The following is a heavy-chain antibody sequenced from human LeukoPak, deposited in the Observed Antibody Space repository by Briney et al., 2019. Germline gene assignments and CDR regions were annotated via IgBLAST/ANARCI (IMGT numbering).Heavy chain of an antibody. D-gene: IGHD4-17*01. Sequence: GVSVKVSCKASGGTFSSYAISWVRQAPGQGLEWMGGIIPIFGTANYAQKFQGRVTITADESTSTAYMELSSLRSEDTAVYYCASDADYGDYVAPFDYWGQGTLVTVSS. V-gene: IGHV1-69*13. CDR2: IIPIFGTA. CDR1: GGTFSSYA. J-gene: IGHJ4*02. CDR3: ASDADYGDYVAPFDY.